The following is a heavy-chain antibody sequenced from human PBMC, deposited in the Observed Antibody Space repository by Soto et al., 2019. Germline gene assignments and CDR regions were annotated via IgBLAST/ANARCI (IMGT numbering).Heavy chain of an antibody. Sequence: QVQLVQSGAEVKKPGASVEVSCKASGYTFTSYDINWVRQATGQGLEWMGWMNPNSGNTGYAQKFQGRVTMTRNTSISTAYMELSSLRSEDTAVYYCARDMGYCSGGSCHSNDYWGQGTLVTVSS. D-gene: IGHD2-15*01. CDR2: MNPNSGNT. V-gene: IGHV1-8*01. J-gene: IGHJ4*02. CDR1: GYTFTSYD. CDR3: ARDMGYCSGGSCHSNDY.